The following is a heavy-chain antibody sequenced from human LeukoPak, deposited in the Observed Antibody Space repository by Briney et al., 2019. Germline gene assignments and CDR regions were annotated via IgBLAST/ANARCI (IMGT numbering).Heavy chain of an antibody. CDR3: ARGGNRFGGFYFDY. Sequence: SETLSLTCTVSADSLSSGGHYWAWIRQFPGKGLESIGFIHHSGRSRHNPSLKDRVAISVDTSRKQFALKRSSVTAADTGMYYCARGGNRFGGFYFDYWGQGIQVIVSS. D-gene: IGHD3-10*01. V-gene: IGHV4-31*03. CDR2: IHHSGRS. J-gene: IGHJ4*02. CDR1: ADSLSSGGHY.